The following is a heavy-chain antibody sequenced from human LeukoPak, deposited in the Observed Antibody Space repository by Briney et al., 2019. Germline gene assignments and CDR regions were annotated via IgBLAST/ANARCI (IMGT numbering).Heavy chain of an antibody. Sequence: GGSLRLSCTVSGFTVSINSVSCVRQAPGKGLEWVSAISGSGGSTYYADSVKGRFTISRDNSKNTVYLQMNNMRVDDTAVYYCARVAGWHWFDPWGQGTLVTVSS. V-gene: IGHV3-23*01. CDR2: ISGSGGST. CDR3: ARVAGWHWFDP. CDR1: GFTVSINS. D-gene: IGHD6-19*01. J-gene: IGHJ5*02.